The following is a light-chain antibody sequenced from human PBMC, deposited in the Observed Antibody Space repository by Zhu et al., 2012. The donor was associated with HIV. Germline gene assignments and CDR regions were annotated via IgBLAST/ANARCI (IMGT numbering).Light chain of an antibody. V-gene: IGKV3-20*01. CDR3: QHYVPSPMYT. CDR2: GAS. CDR1: HSVISNK. J-gene: IGKJ2*01. Sequence: EIVLTQSPGTLSLSPGETATLSCRASHSVISNKLAWYQQKLGQAPRLLIYGASRRVTGIPDRFSGSGSGTDFTLTISRLEPEDFAVYYCQHYVPSPMYTFGQGTKLEIK.